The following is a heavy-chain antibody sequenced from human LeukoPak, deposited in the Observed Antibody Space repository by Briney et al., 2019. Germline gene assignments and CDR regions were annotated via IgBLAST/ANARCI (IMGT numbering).Heavy chain of an antibody. V-gene: IGHV4-4*07. D-gene: IGHD6-6*01. CDR2: IFTTGFT. CDR1: GDSITNYY. J-gene: IGHJ4*02. CDR3: ATNALLVPSTFDS. Sequence: PSGTLSLTCTVPGDSITNYYWAWIRQPAGEGLELIGRIFTTGFTTYDPSLKSRVSMSFDTSNNQFSPKLNSVTAADTAVYYCATNALLVPSTFDSWGRGTLVIVSS.